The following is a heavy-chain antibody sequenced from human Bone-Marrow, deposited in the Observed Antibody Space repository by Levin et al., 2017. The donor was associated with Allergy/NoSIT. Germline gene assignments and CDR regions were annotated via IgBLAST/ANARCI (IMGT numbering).Heavy chain of an antibody. D-gene: IGHD3-9*01. V-gene: IGHV3-21*01. Sequence: PGGSLRLSCAASGFTFSDYSMTWVRQAPGKGLEWVSSISTRSSYRYYVDSLKGRFTISRDNAKNSLYLQMNSLRAEDTAVYYCARGSYDILTGYYFYWGLGTLVTVSS. CDR3: ARGSYDILTGYYFY. J-gene: IGHJ4*02. CDR2: ISTRSSYR. CDR1: GFTFSDYS.